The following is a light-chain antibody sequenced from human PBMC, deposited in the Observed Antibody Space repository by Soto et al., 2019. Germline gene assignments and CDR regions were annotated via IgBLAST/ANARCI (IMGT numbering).Light chain of an antibody. CDR3: QQYGSSPPIT. J-gene: IGKJ5*01. Sequence: EIVLTQSPGTLSLSPGERATFSCRSIQSVSSNYLAWYQQKPGQAPRLLIYGAFKRATGIPDRFSGSGSGTDFTLTISRMEPEDFAVYCCQQYGSSPPITFGQGTRLEIK. CDR2: GAF. CDR1: QSVSSNY. V-gene: IGKV3-20*01.